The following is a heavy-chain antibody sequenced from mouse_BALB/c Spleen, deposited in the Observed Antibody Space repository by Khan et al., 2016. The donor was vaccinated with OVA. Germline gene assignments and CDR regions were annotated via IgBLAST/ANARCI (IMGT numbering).Heavy chain of an antibody. V-gene: IGHV2-3*01. CDR2: IWGDGNT. CDR3: AKDRGYYAVDY. CDR1: GFSLTSYG. J-gene: IGHJ4*01. Sequence: QVQLKQSGPGLVAPSQSLSITCTVSGFSLTSYGVSWVRQPPGKGLEWLGVIWGDGNTNFHSALRSRLSISKDNSRSQVFLKLNSLQTDDTATYYCAKDRGYYAVDYWGQGTSVTVSS.